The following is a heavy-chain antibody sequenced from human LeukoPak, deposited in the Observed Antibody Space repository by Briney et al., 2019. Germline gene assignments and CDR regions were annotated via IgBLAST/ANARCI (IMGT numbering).Heavy chain of an antibody. D-gene: IGHD2-15*01. CDR3: ARLKSSCSGGSCWYYFDY. J-gene: IGHJ4*02. Sequence: GESLKISCKGSGYSFTSYWVGWVRQMPGKGLEWMGIIYPGDSDTRYSPSFQGQVTISADKSISTAYLQWSSLRASDTAMYYCARLKSSCSGGSCWYYFDYWGQGTLVTVSS. CDR2: IYPGDSDT. V-gene: IGHV5-51*01. CDR1: GYSFTSYW.